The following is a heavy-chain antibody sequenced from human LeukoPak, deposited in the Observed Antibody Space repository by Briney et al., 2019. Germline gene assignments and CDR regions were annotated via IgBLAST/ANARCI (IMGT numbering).Heavy chain of an antibody. J-gene: IGHJ4*02. CDR1: GYTFTSYD. Sequence: ASVKVPCKASGYTFTSYDINWVRQATGQGLEWMGWMNPNSGNTGYAQKFQGRVTMTRNTSISTAYMELSSLRSEDTAVYYCARGSRYNWNDDQFDYWGQGTLVTVSS. CDR2: MNPNSGNT. V-gene: IGHV1-8*01. D-gene: IGHD1-1*01. CDR3: ARGSRYNWNDDQFDY.